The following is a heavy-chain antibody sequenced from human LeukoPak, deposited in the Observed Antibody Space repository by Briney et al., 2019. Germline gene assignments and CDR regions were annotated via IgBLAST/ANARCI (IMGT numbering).Heavy chain of an antibody. CDR1: GFTFSSYG. CDR2: ISYDGSNK. D-gene: IGHD3-22*01. CDR3: AKDSGAYYYDSSGYCDI. J-gene: IGHJ3*02. V-gene: IGHV3-30*18. Sequence: PGRSLRLSCAASGFTFSSYGMHWVRQAPGKGLEWVAVISYDGSNKYYVDSVKGRFTISRDNSKNTLYLQMNSLRAEDTAVYYCAKDSGAYYYDSSGYCDIWGQGTMVTVSS.